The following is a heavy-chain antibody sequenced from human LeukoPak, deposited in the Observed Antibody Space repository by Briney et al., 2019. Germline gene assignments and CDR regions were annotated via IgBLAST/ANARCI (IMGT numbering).Heavy chain of an antibody. CDR1: RFTFSTYW. CDR2: INSDGSST. CDR3: AKYEDYYDSSGYVDY. Sequence: GGSLRLSCAASRFTFSTYWMHWVHQAPGKGLVWVSRINSDGSSTGYADSVKGRFTISRDNSKNTLYLQMNSLRAEDTAVYYCAKYEDYYDSSGYVDYWGQGTLVTVSS. D-gene: IGHD3-22*01. V-gene: IGHV3-74*01. J-gene: IGHJ4*02.